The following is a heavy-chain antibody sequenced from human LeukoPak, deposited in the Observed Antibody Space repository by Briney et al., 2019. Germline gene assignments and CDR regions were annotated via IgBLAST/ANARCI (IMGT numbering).Heavy chain of an antibody. D-gene: IGHD3-10*01. Sequence: SETLSLTCAVYGGSFSGYHWSWIRQPPGKGLEWIGEIDRFGSTNYNSSLKSRVTISIDTSKNQFSLRLSSVAAADTAVYFCAIHVIARWLGDDYSYYVDVWGKGTTVTISS. J-gene: IGHJ6*03. CDR3: AIHVIARWLGDDYSYYVDV. CDR2: IDRFGST. CDR1: GGSFSGYH. V-gene: IGHV4-34*01.